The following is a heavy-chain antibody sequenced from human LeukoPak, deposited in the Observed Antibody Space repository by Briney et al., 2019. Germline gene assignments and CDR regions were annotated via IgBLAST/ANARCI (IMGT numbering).Heavy chain of an antibody. Sequence: SETLSLTCAVYGGSFSGYYWSWIRQPPGKGLEGIGEINHSGSTTYTPSPQTRVTISVAPSTNQFSLQLSSVTAANTAVYYCASTNWEVKQLNFDYWGQGTLVTVSS. V-gene: IGHV4-34*01. CDR1: GGSFSGYY. J-gene: IGHJ4*02. CDR3: ASTNWEVKQLNFDY. D-gene: IGHD6-6*01. CDR2: INHSGST.